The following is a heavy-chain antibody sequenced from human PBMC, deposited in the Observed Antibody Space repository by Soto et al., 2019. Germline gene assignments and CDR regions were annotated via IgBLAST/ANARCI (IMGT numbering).Heavy chain of an antibody. J-gene: IGHJ4*02. CDR1: GFTFSSYS. D-gene: IGHD3-3*01. CDR3: ARSRFLTLAPFAY. CDR2: ISSSSSTI. V-gene: IGHV3-48*01. Sequence: EVQLVESGGGLVQPGGSLRLSCAASGFTFSSYSMNWVRQAPGKGLEWVSYISSSSSTIYYADSVKGRFTISRDNAKNSLYLQMNSLRAEDTAVYYCARSRFLTLAPFAYWGQGTLVTVSS.